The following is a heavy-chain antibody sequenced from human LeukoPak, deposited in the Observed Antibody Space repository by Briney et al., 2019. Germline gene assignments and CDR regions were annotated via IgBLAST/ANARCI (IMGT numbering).Heavy chain of an antibody. D-gene: IGHD3-22*01. CDR2: ISGSGGST. Sequence: GGSLRLSCAASGITLSNYSMSWVRQAPGRGLEWVAGISGSGGSTNYADSVKGRFTISRDNPKNTLYLQMNSLRAEDTAVYFCAKRGVVIRVILVGFHKEAYYFDSWGQGALVTVSS. CDR1: GITLSNYS. CDR3: AKRGVVIRVILVGFHKEAYYFDS. J-gene: IGHJ4*02. V-gene: IGHV3-23*01.